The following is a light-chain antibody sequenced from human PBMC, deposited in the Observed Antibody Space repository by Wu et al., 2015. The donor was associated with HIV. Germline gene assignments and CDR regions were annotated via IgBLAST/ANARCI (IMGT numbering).Light chain of an antibody. J-gene: IGKJ1*01. CDR3: QQRSGWPPTWT. V-gene: IGKV3D-20*02. CDR1: QSVSSSF. Sequence: EIMLTQSPGTLSLSPGERATLSCRASQSVSSSFFAWYQQKPGQAPRLLIYGASSRATGIPDRFSGSGSGTDFTLTISRLEPEDFAVYYCQQRSGWPPTWTFGQGTKVEFK. CDR2: GAS.